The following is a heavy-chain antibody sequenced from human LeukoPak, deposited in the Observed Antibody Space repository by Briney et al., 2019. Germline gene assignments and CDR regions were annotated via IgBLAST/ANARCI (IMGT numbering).Heavy chain of an antibody. V-gene: IGHV1-18*04. J-gene: IGHJ5*02. D-gene: IGHD2-15*01. CDR1: GYTFTSYG. Sequence: ASVKVSCKASGYTFTSYGISWVRQAPGQGLEWMGWISAYNGNTNYAQKLQGRVTMTTDTSTSTAYMELRSLRSDDTAVYYCAREGRDCSGGSCYSGNWFDPWGQGTLVTVSS. CDR2: ISAYNGNT. CDR3: AREGRDCSGGSCYSGNWFDP.